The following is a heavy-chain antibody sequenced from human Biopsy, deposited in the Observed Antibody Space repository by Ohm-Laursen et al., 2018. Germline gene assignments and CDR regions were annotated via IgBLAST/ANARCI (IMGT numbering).Heavy chain of an antibody. Sequence: SETLSLTCTVSGGSISGYHWSWIRQPPGKGLEWIGFISNSGNTNYNPSLKSRVTISVDTSKNQISLKLDSVTVADTAVFYCARRGSGGRSFDYWGQGSLVTVSS. J-gene: IGHJ4*02. V-gene: IGHV4-59*08. CDR3: ARRGSGGRSFDY. D-gene: IGHD2-15*01. CDR2: ISNSGNT. CDR1: GGSISGYH.